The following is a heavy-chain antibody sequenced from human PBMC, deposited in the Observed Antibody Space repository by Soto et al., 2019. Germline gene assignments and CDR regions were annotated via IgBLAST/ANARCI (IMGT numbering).Heavy chain of an antibody. CDR1: GDSVSSNSVG. CDR2: TYYRSRWYI. J-gene: IGHJ4*02. CDR3: ARSYRYAYDY. V-gene: IGHV6-1*01. D-gene: IGHD5-18*01. Sequence: SQTLSLTCVISGDSVSSNSVGWHWIRQSPSRGLEWLGRTYYRSRWYIDYAPFVKSRITIKADTSKSQFSLQLTSVTPEDTAVYSCARSYRYAYDYWGRGTLVTVSS.